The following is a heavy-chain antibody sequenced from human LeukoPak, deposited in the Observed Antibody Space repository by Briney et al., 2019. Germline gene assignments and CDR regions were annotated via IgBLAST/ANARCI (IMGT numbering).Heavy chain of an antibody. CDR1: DVSVTTRDSY. J-gene: IGHJ5*02. CDR3: AREIVVVTAPGWFDP. D-gene: IGHD2-21*02. V-gene: IGHV4-39*07. CDR2: AYYSGST. Sequence: SETLSLTCTVSDVSVTTRDSYWGWIRQPPGKGLEWIGSAYYSGSTYFNPSLKSRLSISVDTSKNQFSLRLTSVTAADTAVYYCAREIVVVTAPGWFDPWGQGTLVAVSS.